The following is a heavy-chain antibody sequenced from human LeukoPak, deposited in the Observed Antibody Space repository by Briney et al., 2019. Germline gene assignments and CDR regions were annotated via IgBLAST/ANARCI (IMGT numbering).Heavy chain of an antibody. V-gene: IGHV3-48*03. CDR2: ISSSGSTI. J-gene: IGHJ4*02. CDR1: GFTFSSYE. CDR3: ARETTVTFDY. Sequence: GGSLRLSCAASGFTFSSYEMNWVRQAPGKGLEWVSYISSSGSTIYYADSVKGRFTISRDNAKNSLYLQMNSLRAEDTAVYYCARETTVTFDYWGQGTLVTASS. D-gene: IGHD4-17*01.